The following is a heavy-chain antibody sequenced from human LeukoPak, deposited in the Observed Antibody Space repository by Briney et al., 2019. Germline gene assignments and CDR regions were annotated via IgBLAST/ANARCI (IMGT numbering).Heavy chain of an antibody. CDR2: IYPGDSDT. Sequence: GESLKISCKGSGYTFTNYWIGWVRQMPGKGLEWMGVIYPGDSDTRYSPSFQGQVTISADKSINTAYLQWSSLKASDTAMYYCARQGGPYNWNDLAHAFDIWGQGTMVTVSS. CDR1: GYTFTNYW. D-gene: IGHD1-1*01. V-gene: IGHV5-51*01. CDR3: ARQGGPYNWNDLAHAFDI. J-gene: IGHJ3*02.